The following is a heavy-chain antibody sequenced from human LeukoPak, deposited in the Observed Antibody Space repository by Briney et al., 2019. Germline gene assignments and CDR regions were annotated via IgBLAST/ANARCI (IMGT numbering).Heavy chain of an antibody. CDR2: INYSEST. J-gene: IGHJ4*02. CDR1: GASIRSYY. D-gene: IGHD3-22*01. V-gene: IGHV4-59*01. CDR3: ARADSDYYFDY. Sequence: PSETLSLTCTVSGASIRSYYWSWIRQPPGKGLELIGYINYSESTNYNPSLKSRVTMSVDTSKKQFSLRLTSVTAADTAVYYCARADSDYYFDYWGQGTLVTVSS.